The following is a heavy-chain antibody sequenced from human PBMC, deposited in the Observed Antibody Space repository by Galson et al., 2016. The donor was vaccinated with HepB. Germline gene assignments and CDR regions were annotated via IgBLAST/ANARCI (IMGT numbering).Heavy chain of an antibody. V-gene: IGHV3-23*01. CDR2: ISAGDGGT. CDR1: GFTSDSYA. J-gene: IGHJ4*02. D-gene: IGHD6-13*01. Sequence: SLRLSCAASGFTSDSYAMSWVRQAPGKGLEWVSSISAGDGGTYYADTVKGRFTVSRDNSKNTLSLEVNSLRGEDTAVYYCAKGRFGSSWFPSFDYWGQGTVVTVSS. CDR3: AKGRFGSSWFPSFDY.